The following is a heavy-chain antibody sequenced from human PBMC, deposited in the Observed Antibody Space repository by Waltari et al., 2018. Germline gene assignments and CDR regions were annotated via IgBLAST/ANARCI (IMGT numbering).Heavy chain of an antibody. J-gene: IGHJ5*02. Sequence: DVQLAESGGGLVQPGRSLRLSCTTSGFTFVDYSLTWVRQVPGQGGEWVGFIRSKAYGETTDYAASVRGRFTISRDDSKSIAYLQMNSLKTEDTAIYFCARDLMYGEHPLFDRWGQGTLVTVSS. V-gene: IGHV3-49*04. CDR1: GFTFVDYS. CDR2: IRSKAYGETT. CDR3: ARDLMYGEHPLFDR. D-gene: IGHD4-17*01.